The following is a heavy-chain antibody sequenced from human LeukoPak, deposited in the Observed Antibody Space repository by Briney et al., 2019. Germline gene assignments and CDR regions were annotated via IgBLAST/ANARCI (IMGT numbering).Heavy chain of an antibody. V-gene: IGHV1-69*05. Sequence: ASVKVSCKASGGTFSSYAISWVRQAPGQGLEWMGGIIPIFGTANYAQKFQGRVTITTDESTSTAYMELSSLRSEDTAVYYCATRCGGSSCYPHSYYFDYWGQGTLVTVSS. CDR3: ATRCGGSSCYPHSYYFDY. CDR2: IIPIFGTA. J-gene: IGHJ4*02. CDR1: GGTFSSYA. D-gene: IGHD2-15*01.